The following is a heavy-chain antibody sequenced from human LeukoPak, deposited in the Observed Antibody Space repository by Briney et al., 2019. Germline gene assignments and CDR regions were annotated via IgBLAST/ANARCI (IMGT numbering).Heavy chain of an antibody. CDR1: GYTLTNYN. Sequence: ASVKVSCKASGYTLTNYNISWVRQAPGQGLEWMGWINTYKGDTLYAQKLQGRVTLTADTSTNTAYMELRSLRFDDTAVYYCAREFGHCYGDNCFYFFDTWGQGFRVTVSS. J-gene: IGHJ4*02. D-gene: IGHD4-23*01. CDR2: INTYKGDT. V-gene: IGHV1-18*01. CDR3: AREFGHCYGDNCFYFFDT.